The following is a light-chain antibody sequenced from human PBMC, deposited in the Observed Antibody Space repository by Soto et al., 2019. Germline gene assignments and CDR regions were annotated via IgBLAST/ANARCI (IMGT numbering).Light chain of an antibody. V-gene: IGKV1-39*01. Sequence: DIQMSQAPASLSASVGDRVTITCRSSQSISTYLNWYQQKPGKAPNLLIYTTSNLESGVPSRFSGSGSGTDFTLTINSLQPEDFATYFCHQSYSRPRTFGQGTKVDIK. CDR1: QSISTY. CDR2: TTS. J-gene: IGKJ1*01. CDR3: HQSYSRPRT.